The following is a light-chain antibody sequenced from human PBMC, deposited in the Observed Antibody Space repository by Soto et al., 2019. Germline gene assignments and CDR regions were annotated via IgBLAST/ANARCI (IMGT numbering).Light chain of an antibody. CDR2: DTS. V-gene: IGKV3-11*01. Sequence: EIVLTQSPATLSLSPGERATLSCRASQSVSSDLAWYQQKPGQAPRLLMYDTSNRATGIPARFSGSGSGTGFTLAISSLEPEDFAVYYCQQRSNFLWTFGQGTKVEIK. CDR1: QSVSSD. CDR3: QQRSNFLWT. J-gene: IGKJ1*01.